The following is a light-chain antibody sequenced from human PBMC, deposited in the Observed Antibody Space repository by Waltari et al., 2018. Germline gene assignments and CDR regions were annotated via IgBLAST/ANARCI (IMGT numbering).Light chain of an antibody. V-gene: IGKV3-15*01. J-gene: IGKJ2*01. CDR3: HQYNNGPPYN. Sequence: EIVMTQSPATLSVSPGERAVLSCRASQIVTTNLAWYQQKPGQAPRLLIYGASTRATNIPARFSGSGSGTEFNLTISSLQSEDFAVYYCHQYNNGPPYNFGQGTKLEI. CDR1: QIVTTN. CDR2: GAS.